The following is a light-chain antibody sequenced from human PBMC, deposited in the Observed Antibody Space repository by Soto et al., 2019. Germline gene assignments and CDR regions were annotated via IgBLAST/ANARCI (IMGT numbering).Light chain of an antibody. J-gene: IGKJ1*01. CDR1: ESIGRW. CDR3: QQYDNFPWT. CDR2: DAS. Sequence: DVQMTQSPSTLSASVGDRVTVTCRASESIGRWVAWYQQKPVKAPNLLVYDASILESGVPSRFSGGGSGIEFTLTISRLQPDDSATYYCQQYDNFPWTFGQGTKVEIK. V-gene: IGKV1-5*01.